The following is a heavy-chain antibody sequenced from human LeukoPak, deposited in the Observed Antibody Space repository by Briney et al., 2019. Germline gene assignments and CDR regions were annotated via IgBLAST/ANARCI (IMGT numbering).Heavy chain of an antibody. CDR2: ISFNGRNT. CDR1: GFNFADSA. V-gene: IGHV3-23*01. J-gene: IGHJ5*02. CDR3: AKKGNTVTTNWFDP. Sequence: GGSLRLSCAASGFNFADSAMSWVRQTPRKGLEWVSLISFNGRNTYYGDSVKGRFTISRDNSENTLYLQMNSLRAEDTAVYYCAKKGNTVTTNWFDPWGQGTLVTVSS. D-gene: IGHD4-11*01.